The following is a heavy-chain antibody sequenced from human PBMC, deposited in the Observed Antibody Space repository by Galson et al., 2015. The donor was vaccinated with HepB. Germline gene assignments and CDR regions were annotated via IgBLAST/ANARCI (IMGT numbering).Heavy chain of an antibody. CDR3: SRDSGRGFYGMDV. CDR1: GYTLTRYA. D-gene: IGHD3-10*01. CDR2: INTASGRT. Sequence: SVKVSCKASGYTLTRYAIHWVRQAPGQRLEWMGWINTASGRTAYSQKFQGTVTITKDTSANTAYMEVSSLRPEDTAVYYCSRDSGRGFYGMDVWGQGTTVIVSS. J-gene: IGHJ6*02. V-gene: IGHV1-3*04.